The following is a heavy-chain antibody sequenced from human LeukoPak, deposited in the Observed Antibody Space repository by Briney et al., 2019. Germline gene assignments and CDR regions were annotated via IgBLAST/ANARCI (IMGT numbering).Heavy chain of an antibody. V-gene: IGHV3-21*01. CDR3: AGNYGSGSCYWSYYYYGMDV. CDR2: ISSSSSYI. CDR1: GFTFSSYS. D-gene: IGHD3-10*01. J-gene: IGHJ6*02. Sequence: GGSLRLSCAASGFTFSSYSMNWVRQAPGKGLEWVSSISSSSSYIYYADSVKGRFTISRDNAKNSLYLQMNSLRAEDTAVYYCAGNYGSGSCYWSYYYYGMDVWGQGTTVTVSS.